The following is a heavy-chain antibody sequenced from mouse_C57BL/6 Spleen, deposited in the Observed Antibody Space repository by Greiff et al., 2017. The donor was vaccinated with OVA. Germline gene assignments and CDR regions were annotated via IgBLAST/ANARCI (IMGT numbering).Heavy chain of an antibody. D-gene: IGHD3-2*02. CDR2: IDPEDGET. V-gene: IGHV14-2*01. CDR3: AREEGLRLPFDY. Sequence: EVQLKESGAELVKPGASVKLSCTASGFNIKDYYMHWVKQRTEQGLEWIGRIDPEDGETKYAPKFQGKATITADTSSNTAYLQLSSLTSEDAAVYYCAREEGLRLPFDYWGQGTTLTVSS. J-gene: IGHJ2*01. CDR1: GFNIKDYY.